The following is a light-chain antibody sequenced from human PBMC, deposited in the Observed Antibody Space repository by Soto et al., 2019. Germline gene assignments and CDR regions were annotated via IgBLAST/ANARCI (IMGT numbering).Light chain of an antibody. V-gene: IGLV3-1*01. CDR1: KLGDKY. J-gene: IGLJ2*01. CDR2: QDN. Sequence: SYELTQPPSVSVSPGQTASITCSGDKLGDKYACWYQQRPGQSPVLVIYQDNKRPSRIPERFSGSNSGNTATLTISGTQAMDEADYYCQAWDSSTVVFGGGTKLTVL. CDR3: QAWDSSTVV.